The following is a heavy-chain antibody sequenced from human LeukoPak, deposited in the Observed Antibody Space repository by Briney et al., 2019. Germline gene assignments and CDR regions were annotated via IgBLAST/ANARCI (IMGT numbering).Heavy chain of an antibody. Sequence: GGSLRLSCAASGFTFNNYAMSWVRQAPGKGLEWVGRIKSKRRGGTTDYAAPVKGRFTISRDDSKSTLYLQMNGLKSEDTALYYCTGSPYATNDFWGQGTWVTVSS. J-gene: IGHJ4*02. CDR2: IKSKRRGGTT. CDR3: TGSPYATNDF. V-gene: IGHV3-15*01. CDR1: GFTFNNYA. D-gene: IGHD2-8*01.